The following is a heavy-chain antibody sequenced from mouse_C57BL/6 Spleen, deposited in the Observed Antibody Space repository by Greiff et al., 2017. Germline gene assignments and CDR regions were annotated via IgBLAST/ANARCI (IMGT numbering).Heavy chain of an antibody. D-gene: IGHD2-5*01. CDR3: ARESNDAMDY. Sequence: EVHLVESGGGLVKPGGSLKLSCAASGFTFSSYAMSWVRQTPEQRLEWVATISDGGSYTYYPDNVKGRFTISRDNAKNNLYLQMSHLKSEDTAMYYCARESNDAMDYWGQGTSVTVSS. CDR1: GFTFSSYA. J-gene: IGHJ4*01. V-gene: IGHV5-4*01. CDR2: ISDGGSYT.